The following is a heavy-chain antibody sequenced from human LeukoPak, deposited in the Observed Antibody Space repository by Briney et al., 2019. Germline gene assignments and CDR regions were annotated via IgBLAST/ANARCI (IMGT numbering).Heavy chain of an antibody. D-gene: IGHD2-2*01. CDR3: AKEKVPAVPSYFDY. V-gene: IGHV3-23*01. CDR2: ISGSVGST. CDR1: GFTFSSYG. Sequence: GGSLRLSCAASGFTFSSYGMSWVRQPPGKGLEWVSVISGSVGSTYYAESVKGRFTISRDNSKNTLYLQMNSLRAEDTAVYYCAKEKVPAVPSYFDYWGQGTLVTVSS. J-gene: IGHJ4*02.